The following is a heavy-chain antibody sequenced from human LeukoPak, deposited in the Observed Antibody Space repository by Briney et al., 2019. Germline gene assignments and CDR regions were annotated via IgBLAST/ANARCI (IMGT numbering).Heavy chain of an antibody. V-gene: IGHV1-2*02. D-gene: IGHD2-21*02. Sequence: GASVKVSCKASGYTFTGYYMHSVRQAPGQGLEWMGWINPNSGGTNYAQKFQGRVTKTRDTSISTAYMELSRLRSDDTAVYYCAREGPACGGDCYSFDYWGQGTLVTASS. CDR3: AREGPACGGDCYSFDY. CDR1: GYTFTGYY. CDR2: INPNSGGT. J-gene: IGHJ4*02.